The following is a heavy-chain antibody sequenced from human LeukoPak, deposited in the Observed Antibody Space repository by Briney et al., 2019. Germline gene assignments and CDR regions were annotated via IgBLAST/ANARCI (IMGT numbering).Heavy chain of an antibody. D-gene: IGHD4-17*01. J-gene: IGHJ4*02. Sequence: ASVKVSCKASGYTFTDYFLHWVRQAPGQGLEWMGWINPNNGGALSAQKFQGRVTMTRDSSISTAYMELSRLISDDTAVYYCARDNYGDLRYFEYWGQGTLVTVSS. CDR3: ARDNYGDLRYFEY. CDR1: GYTFTDYF. CDR2: INPNNGGA. V-gene: IGHV1-2*02.